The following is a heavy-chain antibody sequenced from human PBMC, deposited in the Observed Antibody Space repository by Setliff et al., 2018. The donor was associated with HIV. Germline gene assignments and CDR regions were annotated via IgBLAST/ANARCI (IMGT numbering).Heavy chain of an antibody. CDR3: ARWEWGWPVDY. D-gene: IGHD3-3*01. CDR1: GGSISSSSYY. CDR2: IYYSGST. J-gene: IGHJ4*02. V-gene: IGHV4-30-4*08. Sequence: SETLSLTCTVSGGSISSSSYYWSWIRQPPGKGLEWIGYIYYSGSTYYNPSLKSRVTISLDTSKNQFSLNLSSVTAADTAVYYCARWEWGWPVDYWGQGTLVTVSS.